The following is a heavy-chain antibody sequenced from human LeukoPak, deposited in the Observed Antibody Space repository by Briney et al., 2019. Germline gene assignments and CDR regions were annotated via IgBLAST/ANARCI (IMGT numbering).Heavy chain of an antibody. CDR3: ARDLYSLWGSGRPLFDY. D-gene: IGHD3-10*01. CDR2: INAGNGNT. Sequence: ASVNVSCKASGYTFTSYAMHWVRQAPGQRLEWMGWINAGNGNTKYSQKFQGRVTITRDTSASTAYMELSSLRSEDTAVYYCARDLYSLWGSGRPLFDYWGQGTLVTVSS. V-gene: IGHV1-3*01. CDR1: GYTFTSYA. J-gene: IGHJ4*02.